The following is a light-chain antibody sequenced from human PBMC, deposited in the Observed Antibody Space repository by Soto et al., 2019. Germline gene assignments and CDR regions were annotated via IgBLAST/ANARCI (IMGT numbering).Light chain of an antibody. V-gene: IGKV1-33*01. J-gene: IGKJ3*01. Sequence: DIQMTQSPSSLSASVGDRGTITCQASQDVRKYLSWYQQKARKAPKLLIYDASNLETGVPSRFSGSGSGTDFTFTISSLQPEDIATYYCQQRHNLPHTFGPGTKVD. CDR2: DAS. CDR3: QQRHNLPHT. CDR1: QDVRKY.